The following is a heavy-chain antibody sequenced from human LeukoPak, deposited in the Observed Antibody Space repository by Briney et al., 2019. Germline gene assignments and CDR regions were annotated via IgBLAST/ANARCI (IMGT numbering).Heavy chain of an antibody. Sequence: GGSLRLSCAASGSTFSSYSMNWVRQAPGKGLEWVSSISSSSSYIYYADSVKGRFTISRDNAKNSLYLQMNSLRAEDTAVYYCARGYCSGGSCYYYMDVWGKGTTVTVSS. J-gene: IGHJ6*03. CDR2: ISSSSSYI. D-gene: IGHD2-15*01. CDR1: GSTFSSYS. V-gene: IGHV3-21*01. CDR3: ARGYCSGGSCYYYMDV.